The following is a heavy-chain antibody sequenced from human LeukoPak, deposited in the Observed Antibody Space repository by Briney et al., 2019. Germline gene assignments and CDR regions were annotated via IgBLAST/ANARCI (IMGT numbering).Heavy chain of an antibody. J-gene: IGHJ6*04. CDR1: GFTFSDYY. CDR3: AELGITMIGGV. CDR2: ITSSGDSI. V-gene: IGHV3-11*04. D-gene: IGHD3-10*02. Sequence: GGSLRLSCAASGFTFSDYYMTWIRQAPGKGLEWVSYITSSGDSIYNADSVKGRFTISRDNAKNSLYLQMNSLRAEDTAVYYCAELGITMIGGVWGKGTTVTISS.